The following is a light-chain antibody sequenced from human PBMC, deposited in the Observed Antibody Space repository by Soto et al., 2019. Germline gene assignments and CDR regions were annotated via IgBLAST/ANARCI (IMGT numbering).Light chain of an antibody. V-gene: IGKV3-20*01. CDR2: GAS. CDR1: QSVSSSY. Sequence: EIVLTQSPGTLSLSPGERATLSCRASQSVSSSYLAWYQQKPGQAPRVLIYGASSRATGIPDRFSGSGSGTEFTLTISRLEPEGFAVYFCQQYGNSPPNTFGQGTKVEIK. CDR3: QQYGNSPPNT. J-gene: IGKJ2*01.